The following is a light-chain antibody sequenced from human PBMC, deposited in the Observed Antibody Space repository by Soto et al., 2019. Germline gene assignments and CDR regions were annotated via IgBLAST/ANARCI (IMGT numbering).Light chain of an antibody. CDR1: SSDVGGYNY. CDR3: SSYSSTNTRLV. CDR2: DVN. Sequence: QSVLTQPASVSESPGQSITISCTGTSSDVGGYNYVSWYQHHPDKAPKLMIYDVNNRPSGVSHRFSGSKSGNTASLTISGLQAEDEAAYYCSSYSSTNTRLVFGGGTKLTVL. J-gene: IGLJ2*01. V-gene: IGLV2-14*03.